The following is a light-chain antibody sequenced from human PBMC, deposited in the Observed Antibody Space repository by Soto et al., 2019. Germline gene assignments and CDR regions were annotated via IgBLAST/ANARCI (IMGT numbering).Light chain of an antibody. J-gene: IGLJ1*01. Sequence: QSVLTQPPSASGSPGQSVTISCTGTSSDVGGYNYVSWYQQHPGKAPKLMIYEVSKRPSGVPDRFSGSKSGNTASLTVSGLQAEDGADCYCSSYAGSNNYVFGTGTKVTVL. CDR1: SSDVGGYNY. CDR2: EVS. V-gene: IGLV2-8*01. CDR3: SSYAGSNNYV.